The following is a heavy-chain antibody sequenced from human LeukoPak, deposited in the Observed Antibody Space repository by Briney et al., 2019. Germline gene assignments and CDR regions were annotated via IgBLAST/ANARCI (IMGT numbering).Heavy chain of an antibody. Sequence: GGSLRLSCAASGFTFSSYGMHWVRQAPGKGLEWVAFIRYDGSNKYYADSVKGRFTISRDNSKNTLYLQMNSLRAEDTAVYYCAKDSGCSYGSDFDYWGQGTLVTVST. J-gene: IGHJ4*02. D-gene: IGHD5-18*01. CDR3: AKDSGCSYGSDFDY. CDR1: GFTFSSYG. CDR2: IRYDGSNK. V-gene: IGHV3-30*02.